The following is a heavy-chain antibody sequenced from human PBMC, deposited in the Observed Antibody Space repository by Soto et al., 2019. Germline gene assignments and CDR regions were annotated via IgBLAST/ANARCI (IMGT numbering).Heavy chain of an antibody. CDR2: INAANGNT. J-gene: IGHJ4*02. Sequence: QAQIVQSGVEVKKPGASVKISCKDSGYTFTNYITHWVRQAPGQRLEWMGWINAANGNTKYSQKFQGRVTISRYTSANTFYMDLNSLKSEDTAVYYCSKEPAVAGMLALDFWGQGTLVTVSS. CDR1: GYTFTNYI. CDR3: SKEPAVAGMLALDF. D-gene: IGHD6-19*01. V-gene: IGHV1-3*01.